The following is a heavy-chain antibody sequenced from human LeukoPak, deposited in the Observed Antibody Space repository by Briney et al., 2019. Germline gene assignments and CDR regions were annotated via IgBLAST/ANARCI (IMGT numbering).Heavy chain of an antibody. D-gene: IGHD4/OR15-4a*01. V-gene: IGHV3-53*01. CDR1: GFTFSSYS. Sequence: GGSLRLSCAASGFTFSSYSMNWVRQAPGKGLEWVSFIYSDNTHYSDSVKGRFTISRDNSKNTLYLQMNSLRAEDTAVYYCARRAGAYSHPYGYWGQGTLVTVSS. J-gene: IGHJ4*02. CDR3: ARRAGAYSHPYGY. CDR2: IYSDNT.